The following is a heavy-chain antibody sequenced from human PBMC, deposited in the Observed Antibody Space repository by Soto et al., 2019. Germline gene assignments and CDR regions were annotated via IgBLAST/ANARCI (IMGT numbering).Heavy chain of an antibody. Sequence: QVQLVQSGAEVKKPGASVKVSCEASGYTFTNYAIHWVRQAPGQKLEWMGWVNAGNGNTRYSQKFQGRVTITRDTSAGTAYMELSSLRSEDTAVYYWTSDEAGYNKSGDFDYWGQGTLVSVSS. CDR2: VNAGNGNT. CDR1: GYTFTNYA. J-gene: IGHJ4*02. CDR3: TSDEAGYNKSGDFDY. V-gene: IGHV1-3*01. D-gene: IGHD1-20*01.